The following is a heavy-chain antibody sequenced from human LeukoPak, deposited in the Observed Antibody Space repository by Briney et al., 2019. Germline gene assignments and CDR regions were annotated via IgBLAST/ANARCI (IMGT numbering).Heavy chain of an antibody. Sequence: SETLSLTCIVSGGSISSYFWSWIRQPPGKGLEWIGYISNSGSTNYNPSLKSRVTISADTSKNQFSLKLSSVTAADTAVYYCARDPDGGYSYYYGMDVWGQGTTVTVSS. D-gene: IGHD3-10*01. J-gene: IGHJ6*02. CDR3: ARDPDGGYSYYYGMDV. V-gene: IGHV4-59*12. CDR1: GGSISSYF. CDR2: ISNSGST.